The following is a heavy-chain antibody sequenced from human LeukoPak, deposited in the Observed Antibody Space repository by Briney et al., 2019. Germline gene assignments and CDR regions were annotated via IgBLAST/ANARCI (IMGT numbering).Heavy chain of an antibody. V-gene: IGHV3-23*01. CDR2: ISGSGGST. CDR3: AKDPVYYYDSSGYYLDPYFDY. J-gene: IGHJ4*02. CDR1: GFTFSSHA. D-gene: IGHD3-22*01. Sequence: GGSLRLSCAASGFTFSSHAMSWVRQAPGKGLEWVSAISGSGGSTYYADSVKGRFTISRDNSKNTLYLQMNSLRAEDTAVYYCAKDPVYYYDSSGYYLDPYFDYWGQGTLVTVSS.